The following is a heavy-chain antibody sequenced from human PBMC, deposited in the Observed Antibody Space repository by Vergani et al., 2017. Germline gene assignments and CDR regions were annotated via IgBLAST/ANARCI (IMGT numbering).Heavy chain of an antibody. CDR3: ARDPIAVAGTRRRYYFDY. Sequence: QVQLPESGPGLVKPSGTLSLTCAVSGGSISSSNWWSWVRQPPGKGLEWIGEIYHSGSTNYNPSLKSRVTISVDKSKNQFSLKLSSVTAADTAVYYCARDPIAVAGTRRRYYFDYWGQGTLVTVSS. CDR2: IYHSGST. J-gene: IGHJ4*02. CDR1: GGSISSSNW. D-gene: IGHD6-19*01. V-gene: IGHV4-4*02.